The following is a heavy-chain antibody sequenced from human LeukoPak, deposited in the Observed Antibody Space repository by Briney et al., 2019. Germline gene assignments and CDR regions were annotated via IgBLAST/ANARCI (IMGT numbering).Heavy chain of an antibody. CDR1: GYTFTGYY. V-gene: IGHV1-2*06. D-gene: IGHD2-2*02. J-gene: IGHJ6*02. CDR3: AKELLVPAAIPYYYYGMDV. Sequence: ASVKVSCKASGYTFTGYYMHWVRQAPGQGLEWMGRINPNSGGTNYAQKFQGRVTMTRDTSISTAYMELSRLRSDDTAVYYCAKELLVPAAIPYYYYGMDVWGQGTTVTVSS. CDR2: INPNSGGT.